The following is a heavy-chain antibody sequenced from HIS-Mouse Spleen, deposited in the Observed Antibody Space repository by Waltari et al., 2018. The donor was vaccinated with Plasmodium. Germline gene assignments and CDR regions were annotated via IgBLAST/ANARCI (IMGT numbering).Heavy chain of an antibody. J-gene: IGHJ3*02. Sequence: QVQLQQWGAGLLKPSETLSLTCAVYGGSFSGYYWSWIRHPPGQGLEWIWEINHSGSTNYNPSLKSRVTISVDTSKNQFSLKLSSVTAADTAVYYCATSNDIWGQGTMVTVSS. V-gene: IGHV4-34*01. D-gene: IGHD7-27*01. CDR3: ATSNDI. CDR1: GGSFSGYY. CDR2: INHSGST.